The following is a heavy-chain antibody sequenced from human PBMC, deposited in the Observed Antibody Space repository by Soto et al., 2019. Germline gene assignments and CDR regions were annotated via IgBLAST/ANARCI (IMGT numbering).Heavy chain of an antibody. V-gene: IGHV5-10-1*01. CDR1: GYSFTSYW. CDR3: ARFLRAVAGYGMDV. CDR2: IDPGDSYT. J-gene: IGHJ6*02. D-gene: IGHD6-19*01. Sequence: LGESLKISCKGSGYSFTSYWISWVRQMPGKGLEWMGRIDPGDSYTNYSPSFQGHVTISADKSISTAYLQWSSLKASDTAMYYCARFLRAVAGYGMDVWGQGTTVTVSS.